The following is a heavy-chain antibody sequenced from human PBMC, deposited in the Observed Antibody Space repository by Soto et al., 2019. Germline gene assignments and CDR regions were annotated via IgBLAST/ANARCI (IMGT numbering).Heavy chain of an antibody. CDR1: GFTFSSYS. D-gene: IGHD6-6*01. Sequence: ESGGGLVKPGGSLRLSCAASGFTFSSYSMNWVRQAPGKGLEWVSSISSSSSYIYYADSVKGRFTISRDNAKNSLYLQMNSQRAEDTAVYYCARVGGQLVPGCDYLGQGTLVTVSS. V-gene: IGHV3-21*01. CDR2: ISSSSSYI. J-gene: IGHJ4*02. CDR3: ARVGGQLVPGCDY.